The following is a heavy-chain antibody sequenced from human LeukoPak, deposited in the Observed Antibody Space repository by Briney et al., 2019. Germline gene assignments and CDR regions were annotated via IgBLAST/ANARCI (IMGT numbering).Heavy chain of an antibody. D-gene: IGHD3-10*01. Sequence: GGSLRLSCVASGFSLSGYWMSWVRQAPGKGLEWVARLHADGSEKYYVGSVKGRFTISGDNAKNSVYLQMNSLRVDDTAVYYCARGWGAGGSHQYFDHWGQGILVTVSS. CDR2: LHADGSEK. J-gene: IGHJ4*02. CDR1: GFSLSGYW. CDR3: ARGWGAGGSHQYFDH. V-gene: IGHV3-7*01.